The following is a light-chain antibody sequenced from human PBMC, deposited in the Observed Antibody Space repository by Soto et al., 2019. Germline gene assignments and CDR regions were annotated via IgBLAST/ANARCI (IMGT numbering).Light chain of an antibody. J-gene: IGKJ1*01. CDR2: AAS. V-gene: IGKV1-39*01. CDR3: QQSYSTRWT. Sequence: DIHMTQSPSSLSASVGDRFTITCRASQSISSYLNWYQQKPGKAPKLLIYAASSLQSGVPSRFSGSGSGTDFTLTISSLQPEDFATYYCQQSYSTRWTFGQGTKVDIK. CDR1: QSISSY.